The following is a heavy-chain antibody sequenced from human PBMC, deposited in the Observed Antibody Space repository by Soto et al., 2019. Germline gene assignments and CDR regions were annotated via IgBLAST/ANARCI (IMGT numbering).Heavy chain of an antibody. CDR3: PKRGIEQGDTFGGVIAFNWFDP. J-gene: IGHJ5*02. CDR2: ISGSGGST. Sequence: GRSLRLSCAAAGFTFSSYAMSWVRQAPGKGLEWVSAISGSGGSTYYADSVKGRFTISRDNSKNTLYLQMNSLRAEDTAVYYCPKRGIEQGDTFGGVIAFNWFDPWGQGT. CDR1: GFTFSSYA. V-gene: IGHV3-23*01. D-gene: IGHD3-16*02.